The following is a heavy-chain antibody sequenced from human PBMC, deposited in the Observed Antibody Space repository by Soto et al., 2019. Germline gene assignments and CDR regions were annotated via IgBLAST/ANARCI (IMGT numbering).Heavy chain of an antibody. J-gene: IGHJ1*01. V-gene: IGHV1-46*03. CDR1: GYTFTRYY. CDR2: INPSGGTT. CDR3: TRTLTPNPAEYFQH. Sequence: GASVKVSCKASGYTFTRYYMHWVRQAPGQGLEWMGMINPSGGTTNYAQNFQGRVTMTRDTSTSTVYMELSSLRSEDTAFYYCTRTLTPNPAEYFQHWGQGTLVTVSS.